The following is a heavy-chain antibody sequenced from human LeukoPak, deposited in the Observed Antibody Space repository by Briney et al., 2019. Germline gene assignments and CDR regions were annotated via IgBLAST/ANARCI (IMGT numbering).Heavy chain of an antibody. V-gene: IGHV4-30-4*01. CDR3: ARPYYYDSRIDP. CDR2: TYYSGST. J-gene: IGHJ5*02. D-gene: IGHD3-22*01. Sequence: PSETLFLTCTVSGGSISSGDYYWSWIRQPPGKGLEWIGYTYYSGSTYYNPSLKSRATISVDTSKNQFSLKQTSVTAADTAVYYCARPYYYDSRIDPWGQGTLVTLSS. CDR1: GGSISSGDYY.